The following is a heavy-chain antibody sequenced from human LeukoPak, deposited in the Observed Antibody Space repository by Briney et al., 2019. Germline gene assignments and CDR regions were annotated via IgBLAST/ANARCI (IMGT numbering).Heavy chain of an antibody. J-gene: IGHJ4*02. V-gene: IGHV3-49*04. D-gene: IGHD4-23*01. Sequence: GGSLRLSCTASGFTFGDQAMSWVRQAPGKRLEWVGFIRSKTYGGTTEYAASVKGRFTISRDDSKSIAYLQMNSLKTEDTAVYYCTRAVAHLDYWGQGTLVTVSS. CDR2: IRSKTYGGTT. CDR1: GFTFGDQA. CDR3: TRAVAHLDY.